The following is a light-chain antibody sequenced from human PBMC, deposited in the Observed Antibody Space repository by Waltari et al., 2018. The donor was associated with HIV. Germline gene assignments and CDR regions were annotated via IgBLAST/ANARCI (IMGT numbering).Light chain of an antibody. V-gene: IGKV4-1*01. CDR2: WAS. CDR1: QRVLYSSNIRDY. CDR3: QQYHSIPQGYT. J-gene: IGKJ2*01. Sequence: DIVMTQSPDSLAVSLGERATINCKSRQRVLYSSNIRDYLSWYQQKPGQPPKLLIYWASTRESGVPDRFSGSGSGTNFTLTISSLQAEDVAVYYCQQYHSIPQGYTFGQGTKLEIK.